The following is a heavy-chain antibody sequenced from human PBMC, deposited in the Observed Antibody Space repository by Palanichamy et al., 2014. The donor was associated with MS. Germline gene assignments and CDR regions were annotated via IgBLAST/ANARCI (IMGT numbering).Heavy chain of an antibody. V-gene: IGHV1-3*01. CDR3: AREHDSWSGYSFDF. Sequence: QVQLVQSGAEVRSLGLSEGSCKASGYAFTDYAIHWVRQAPGQRLEWMGWINAGNGNTKYSQKFQSIVTITRDTSADTAYMELSSLRSEDTALYYCAREHDSWSGYSFDFWGQGTLVTASS. D-gene: IGHD3-3*01. J-gene: IGHJ4*02. CDR2: INAGNGNT. CDR1: GYAFTDYA.